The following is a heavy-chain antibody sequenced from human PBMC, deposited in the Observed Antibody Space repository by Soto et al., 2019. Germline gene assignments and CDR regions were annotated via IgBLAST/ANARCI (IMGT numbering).Heavy chain of an antibody. D-gene: IGHD3-10*01. CDR3: ARRLRRDYYGSGVSWFDP. Sequence: GASVKVSCKASGGTFSSYAISWVLQAPGQGLEWMGGIIPIFGTANYAKKFQGRVTITADESTSTAYMELSSLRSEDTAVYYCARRLRRDYYGSGVSWFDPWGQGTLVTVSS. J-gene: IGHJ5*02. CDR1: GGTFSSYA. CDR2: IIPIFGTA. V-gene: IGHV1-69*13.